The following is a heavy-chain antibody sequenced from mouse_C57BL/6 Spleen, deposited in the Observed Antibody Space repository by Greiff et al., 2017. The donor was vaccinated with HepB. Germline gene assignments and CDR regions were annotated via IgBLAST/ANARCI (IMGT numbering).Heavy chain of an antibody. CDR3: ARGELRRVPYYAMDY. CDR1: GYTFTSYG. CDR2: IYPRSGNT. D-gene: IGHD2-4*01. V-gene: IGHV1-81*01. J-gene: IGHJ4*01. Sequence: QVQLQQSGAELARPGASVKLSCKASGYTFTSYGISWVKQRTGQGLEWIGEIYPRSGNTYYNEKFKGKATLPADKSSSTAYMELRSLTSEEAEVDFCARGELRRVPYYAMDYWGQGTSVTVSS.